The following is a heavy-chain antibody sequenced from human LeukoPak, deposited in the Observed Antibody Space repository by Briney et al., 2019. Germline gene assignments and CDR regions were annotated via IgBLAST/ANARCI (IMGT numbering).Heavy chain of an antibody. CDR2: INAGNGNT. CDR1: GYTFTSYA. J-gene: IGHJ5*02. Sequence: ASVKVSCKASGYTFTSYAMHWVRQAPGQRLEWMGWINAGNGNTKYSQKFQGRVTITRDTSASTAYMELRSLRSDDTAVYYCARGYCSGGSCYSEVRFDPWGQGTLVTVSS. CDR3: ARGYCSGGSCYSEVRFDP. D-gene: IGHD2-15*01. V-gene: IGHV1-3*01.